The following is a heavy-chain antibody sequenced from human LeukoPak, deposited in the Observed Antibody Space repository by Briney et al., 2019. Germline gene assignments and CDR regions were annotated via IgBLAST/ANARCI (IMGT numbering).Heavy chain of an antibody. Sequence: ASVKVSCKASGYTFTGYYMHWVRQAPGQGLEWMGIINPSGGSTSYAQKFQGRVTMTRDMSTSTVYMELSSLRSEDTAVYYCARDGSGSYYISGIINWFDPWGQGTLVTVSS. CDR1: GYTFTGYY. D-gene: IGHD3-10*01. CDR2: INPSGGST. V-gene: IGHV1-46*01. CDR3: ARDGSGSYYISGIINWFDP. J-gene: IGHJ5*02.